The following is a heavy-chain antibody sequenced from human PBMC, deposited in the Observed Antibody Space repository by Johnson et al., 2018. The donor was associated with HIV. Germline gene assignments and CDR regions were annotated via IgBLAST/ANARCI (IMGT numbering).Heavy chain of an antibody. V-gene: IGHV3-30*14. D-gene: IGHD2-15*01. Sequence: QVQLVESGGGLIQPGGSLRLSCAASGFTVSSNYMSWVRQAPGKGLEWVAVISYDGSNKYYADSVKGRFTISRDNSKNTVYLQMNSLRADDTAVYYCARRYCSGGRCLNPKDAFDIWGQGTMVTVSS. CDR1: GFTVSSNY. J-gene: IGHJ3*02. CDR3: ARRYCSGGRCLNPKDAFDI. CDR2: ISYDGSNK.